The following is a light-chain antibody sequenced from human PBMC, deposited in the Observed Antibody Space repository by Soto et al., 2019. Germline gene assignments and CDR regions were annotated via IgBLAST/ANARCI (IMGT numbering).Light chain of an antibody. CDR1: QSVNSS. J-gene: IGKJ2*03. Sequence: ELVLTQSPATLSVSPGARATLSCRASQSVNSSLAWYPQKPGQAPRLLIYGASTRATGFPARFSASGSGTEFTLTISSLQAADLAVYYGQHYNTWPYSFGQGTKLDIK. CDR2: GAS. V-gene: IGKV3-15*01. CDR3: QHYNTWPYS.